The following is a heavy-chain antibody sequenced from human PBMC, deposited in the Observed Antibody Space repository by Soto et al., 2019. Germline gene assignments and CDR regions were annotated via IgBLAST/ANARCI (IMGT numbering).Heavy chain of an antibody. CDR3: ARGGDSTGWYNWFDP. CDR1: GGSISSYC. Sequence: QVQLQESGPGLVKPSETLSLTCTVSGGSISSYCWSWIRQPPGKGLEWIGYIDYSGSTSYNPSLKSRVTLSLDTSKNQFSLRLSSVTAADTAVYHCARGGDSTGWYNWFDPWGQGTLVTVSS. V-gene: IGHV4-59*01. J-gene: IGHJ5*02. CDR2: IDYSGST. D-gene: IGHD6-19*01.